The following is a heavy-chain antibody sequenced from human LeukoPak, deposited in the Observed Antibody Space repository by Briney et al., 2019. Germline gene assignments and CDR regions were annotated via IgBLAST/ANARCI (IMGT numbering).Heavy chain of an antibody. D-gene: IGHD2-2*01. V-gene: IGHV3-21*01. CDR1: GFTFSSYT. CDR2: ISTKSNI. Sequence: GGSLRLSCAASGFTFSSYTMNWVRQAPGKGLEWVSSISTKSNIHYADSVKGRFTISRDNTKNSLYLQMNSLRAEDTAVYYCAREESSSSGYYFDYWGQGTLVTVSS. J-gene: IGHJ4*02. CDR3: AREESSSSGYYFDY.